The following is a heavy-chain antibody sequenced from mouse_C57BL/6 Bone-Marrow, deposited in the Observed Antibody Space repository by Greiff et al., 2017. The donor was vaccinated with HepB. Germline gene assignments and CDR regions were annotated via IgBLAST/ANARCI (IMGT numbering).Heavy chain of an antibody. CDR1: GFSLTSYA. CDR2: IWTGGGT. V-gene: IGHV2-9-1*01. J-gene: IGHJ1*03. D-gene: IGHD1-3*01. CDR3: ARNPSRLAHWYFDV. Sequence: VHLVESGPGLVAPSQSLSITCTVSGFSLTSYAISWVRQPPGKGLEWLGVIWTGGGTNYNSALKSRLSISKDNSKSQVFLKMNSLQTDDTARYYCARNPSRLAHWYFDVWGTGTTVTVSS.